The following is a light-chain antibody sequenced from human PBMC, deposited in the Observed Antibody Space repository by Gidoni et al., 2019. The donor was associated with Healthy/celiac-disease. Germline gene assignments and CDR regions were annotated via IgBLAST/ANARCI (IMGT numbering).Light chain of an antibody. CDR3: CSYAGSSTHVV. V-gene: IGLV2-23*02. J-gene: IGLJ2*01. CDR1: SSDVGSYNL. Sequence: QSALTPPASVSVSPGQSITISCTGTSSDVGSYNLVSCYQQHPGKAPKLMSYEVSKRPSGVSNSFSGSKSGNTASLTISGLQAEDEADYYCCSYAGSSTHVVFGGGTKLTVL. CDR2: EVS.